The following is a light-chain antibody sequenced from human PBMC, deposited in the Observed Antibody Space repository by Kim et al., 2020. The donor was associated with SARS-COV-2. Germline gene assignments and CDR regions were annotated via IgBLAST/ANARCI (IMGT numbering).Light chain of an antibody. CDR1: QGISNY. J-gene: IGKJ3*01. Sequence: DIQMTQSPSSLSASVGDRVTITCRASQGISNYLAWYQQKPGKVPKLLIYAASTLQSGVPSRFSGSGSGTDFTPTISSLQPEDVATYYCQKYNSALGGFTFGPGTKVDIK. CDR3: QKYNSALGGFT. CDR2: AAS. V-gene: IGKV1-27*01.